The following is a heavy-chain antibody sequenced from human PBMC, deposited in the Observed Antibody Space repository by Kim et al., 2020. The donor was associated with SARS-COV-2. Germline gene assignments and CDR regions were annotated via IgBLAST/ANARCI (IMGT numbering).Heavy chain of an antibody. CDR1: GGSMISNFFF. D-gene: IGHD2-8*01. Sequence: SETLSLTCSVSGGSMISNFFFLDWIRQPPGKGLEWIGSIYYSGRTYYKPPLRSRVTMSLDMSKNQFSLKLTSVSAADTAVYSCATPRLALNGYHDAFDTWGQGTMVAVST. CDR3: ATPRLALNGYHDAFDT. J-gene: IGHJ3*02. V-gene: IGHV4-39*01. CDR2: IYYSGRT.